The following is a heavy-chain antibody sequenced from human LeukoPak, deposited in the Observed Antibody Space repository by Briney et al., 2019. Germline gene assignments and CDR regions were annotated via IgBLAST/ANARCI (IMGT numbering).Heavy chain of an antibody. CDR2: INHSGST. D-gene: IGHD6-13*01. V-gene: IGHV4-34*01. CDR3: ARDAAAGGAERVLDY. Sequence: PSETLSLTCAVYGGSFSGYYWSWIRQPPGKGLEWIGEINHSGSTNYNPSLKSRVTISVDTSKNQFSLKLSSVTAADTAVYYCARDAAAGGAERVLDYWGQGPLVTVS. CDR1: GGSFSGYY. J-gene: IGHJ4*02.